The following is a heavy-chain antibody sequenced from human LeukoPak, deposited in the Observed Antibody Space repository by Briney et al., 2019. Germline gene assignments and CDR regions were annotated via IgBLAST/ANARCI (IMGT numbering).Heavy chain of an antibody. CDR1: GVSISRYY. Sequence: AETLSHTCTVSGVSISRYYWSWIRQPAGKGLEWVGRIYTSGSTNYNASLKSRVSMSVDTSKNQFSLKLSSVTAADTAVFYCARENSGSYREFDYWGQGTLVTVSS. CDR3: ARENSGSYREFDY. D-gene: IGHD1-26*01. J-gene: IGHJ4*02. V-gene: IGHV4-4*07. CDR2: IYTSGST.